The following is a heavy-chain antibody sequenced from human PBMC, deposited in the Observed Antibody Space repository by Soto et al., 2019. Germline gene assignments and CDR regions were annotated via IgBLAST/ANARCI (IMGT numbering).Heavy chain of an antibody. CDR1: GFTFSNYW. D-gene: IGHD2-21*01. CDR2: IKEDGSER. J-gene: IGHJ5*02. V-gene: IGHV3-7*01. Sequence: LRLSCAASGFTFSNYWMSWVRQAPGRGLEWVANIKEDGSERNYVDSVKGRFTISRDNAENSLYLQMNSLRAEDTAVYYCASARHIGPWGQGTLVTVS. CDR3: ASARHIGP.